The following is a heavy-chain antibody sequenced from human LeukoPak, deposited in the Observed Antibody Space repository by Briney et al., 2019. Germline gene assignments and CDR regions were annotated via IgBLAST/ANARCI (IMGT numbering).Heavy chain of an antibody. D-gene: IGHD3-16*01. J-gene: IGHJ2*01. CDR3: ARLKLGAYFDL. Sequence: SETLSLTCTVSGGSTSSDYWSWIRQSPGKGLEWVGYVYNSGDTGKNPSLKSRVTILLDTSKNQCSLKLTSVSAAVTAVYYCARLKLGAYFDLWGRGTLVTVSS. V-gene: IGHV4-59*08. CDR1: GGSTSSDY. CDR2: VYNSGDT.